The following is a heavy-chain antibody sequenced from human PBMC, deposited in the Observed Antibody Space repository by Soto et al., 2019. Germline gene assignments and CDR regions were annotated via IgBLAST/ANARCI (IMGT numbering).Heavy chain of an antibody. V-gene: IGHV1-3*04. CDR2: IDTASGKP. J-gene: IGHJ4*02. Sequence: QVQLVQSGAEVKKPGASVKVSCKASGYSFTTFDLHWVRQAPGQRLEWMGWIDTASGKPKYSEIFQGRVTITGDTSATTAYMELSSLRFEDTAVYYCAMSRGWWSFDYWGQGTLITVSS. CDR3: AMSRGWWSFDY. CDR1: GYSFTTFD. D-gene: IGHD6-19*01.